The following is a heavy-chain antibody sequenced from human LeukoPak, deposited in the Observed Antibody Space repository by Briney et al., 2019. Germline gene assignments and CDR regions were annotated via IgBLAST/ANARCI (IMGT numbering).Heavy chain of an antibody. CDR2: INPNTGAT. Sequence: ASVKVSCKASGYTFTGYYMHWVRHAPGQGLEWMGWINPNTGATDIAQKFQSRVTMTRDTSISAAYMELSRLRSDDTALYYCTRDHCSYINCYEDYYHGMDVWGQGNTVTVSS. D-gene: IGHD2-2*01. CDR1: GYTFTGYY. CDR3: TRDHCSYINCYEDYYHGMDV. V-gene: IGHV1-2*02. J-gene: IGHJ6*02.